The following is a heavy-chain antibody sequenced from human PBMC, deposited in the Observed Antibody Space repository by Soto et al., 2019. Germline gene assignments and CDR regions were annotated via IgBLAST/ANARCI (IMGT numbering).Heavy chain of an antibody. Sequence: TLAHTCVVSGGSISSRGFSWSWIRQPPGKVLEWIGYMYPTGGTHCSPSLSSRVTISACWSENQFSLNLTSVTAADTALYYCGRHDYSSGPSSPRRHGSQLTVSS. D-gene: IGHD6-19*01. CDR1: GGSISSRGFS. CDR2: MYPTGGT. V-gene: IGHV4-30-2*01. J-gene: IGHJ5*02. CDR3: GRHDYSSGPSSP.